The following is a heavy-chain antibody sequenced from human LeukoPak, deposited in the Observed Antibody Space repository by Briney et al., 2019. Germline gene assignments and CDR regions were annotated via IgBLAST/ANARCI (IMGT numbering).Heavy chain of an antibody. CDR1: GYNFNNYG. CDR2: ISTYKGHT. D-gene: IGHD3-10*01. V-gene: IGHV1-18*01. CDR3: ARDFPPNYGSDYYFYYMDV. J-gene: IGHJ6*03. Sequence: ASVKVSCKASGYNFNNYGITWVRQAPGQGLDWMGWISTYKGHTNYAQKLQGRVTMTTDTSTSTVYMELRSLRSDDTAVYYCARDFPPNYGSDYYFYYMDVWGQGTTVTISS.